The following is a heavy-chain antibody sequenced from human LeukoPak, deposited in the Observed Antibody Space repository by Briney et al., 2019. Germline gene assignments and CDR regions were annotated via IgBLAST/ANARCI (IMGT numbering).Heavy chain of an antibody. CDR3: ARGYTYGSGSYYYYYGMDV. V-gene: IGHV4-39*01. CDR2: IYYSGST. J-gene: IGHJ6*02. CDR1: GGSISSSSYY. Sequence: SETLSLTCTVSGGSISSSSYYWGWTRQPPGKGLEWIGSIYYSGSTYYNPSLKSRVTISVDTSKNQFSLKLSSVTAADTAVYYCARGYTYGSGSYYYYYGMDVWGQGTTVTVSS. D-gene: IGHD3-10*01.